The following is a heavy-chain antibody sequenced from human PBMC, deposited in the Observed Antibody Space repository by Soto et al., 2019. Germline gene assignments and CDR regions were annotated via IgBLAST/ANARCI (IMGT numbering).Heavy chain of an antibody. J-gene: IGHJ5*02. Sequence: SETLSLTCTVSGGSISSGGYYWSWIRQHPGKGLEWIGYIYYSGSTYYNPSLKSRVTISVDTSKNQFSLKLSSVTAADTAVYYCARESSWYGFDPRGQGTLVTVSS. V-gene: IGHV4-31*03. CDR2: IYYSGST. CDR3: ARESSWYGFDP. CDR1: GGSISSGGYY. D-gene: IGHD6-13*01.